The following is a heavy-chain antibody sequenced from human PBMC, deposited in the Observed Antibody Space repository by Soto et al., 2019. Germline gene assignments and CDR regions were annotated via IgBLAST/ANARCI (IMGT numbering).Heavy chain of an antibody. Sequence: QVQLVQSGAEVKKPGASVKVSCKASGYTFTSYDINWVRQATGQGLEWMGWMNPHSGNTSYAQKFQGRVTMTRTTSLRTAYTELSSLRSEDTAVYYYERGGGILTGYYYYYYYMDVWGKGTTVTVSS. D-gene: IGHD3-9*01. CDR3: ERGGGILTGYYYYYYYMDV. V-gene: IGHV1-8*01. CDR1: GYTFTSYD. CDR2: MNPHSGNT. J-gene: IGHJ6*03.